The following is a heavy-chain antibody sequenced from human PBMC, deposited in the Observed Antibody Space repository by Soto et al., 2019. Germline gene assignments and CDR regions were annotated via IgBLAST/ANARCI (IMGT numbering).Heavy chain of an antibody. CDR3: ASVRDYGDLDY. D-gene: IGHD4-17*01. Sequence: GGSLRLSCAVSGLNFSNKAVHWVRQAPGKGLEWVGVISYDGSNKYYADSVKGRFTISRDNSKSTLYLQMNSLRAEDTAVYYCASVRDYGDLDYWGQGTLVTVSS. CDR1: GLNFSNKA. J-gene: IGHJ4*02. CDR2: ISYDGSNK. V-gene: IGHV3-30-3*01.